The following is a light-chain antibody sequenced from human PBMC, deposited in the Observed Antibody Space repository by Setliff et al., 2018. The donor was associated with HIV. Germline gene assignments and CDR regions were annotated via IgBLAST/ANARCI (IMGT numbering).Light chain of an antibody. V-gene: IGLV2-14*03. CDR3: SSYTTSSTEV. J-gene: IGLJ1*01. CDR2: SIS. CDR1: SSDIGTYDY. Sequence: QSVLTQPASVSESPGQSITISCTGTSSDIGTYDYVSWYQQYPGKAPKLMIYSISNRPSGVSIRFSGSKSGNTASLTISGLQAEDEADYYCSSYTTSSTEVFGTGTKVTVL.